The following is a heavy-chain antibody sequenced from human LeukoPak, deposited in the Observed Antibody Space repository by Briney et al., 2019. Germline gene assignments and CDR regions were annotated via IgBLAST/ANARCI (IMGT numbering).Heavy chain of an antibody. V-gene: IGHV3-21*01. CDR2: ISSFSGYI. CDR1: GFIFSSNT. D-gene: IGHD2-2*01. J-gene: IGHJ6*03. CDR3: ARDPSPRTSYYYYYMDV. Sequence: GGSLRLSCAASGFIFSSNTMNWVRQAPGKGPEWVSSISSFSGYIYYADSVKGRFTISRDNAKSSLHLQMNSLKVEDTGVYYCARDPSPRTSYYYYYMDVWGKGTTVTVSS.